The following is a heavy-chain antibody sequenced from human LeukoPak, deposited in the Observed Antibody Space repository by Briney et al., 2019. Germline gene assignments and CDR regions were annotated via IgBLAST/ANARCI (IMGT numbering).Heavy chain of an antibody. CDR3: ARDAEITMVRGAPGWFDP. CDR1: GGSISSDDYY. D-gene: IGHD3-10*01. V-gene: IGHV4-39*07. CDR2: IYYYGST. Sequence: PSETLSLTRTVSGGSISSDDYYWGWIRQPPGKGLEWIGSIYYYGSTYYNASLKSRVTISVDTSKNQFSLKLSSVTAADTAVYYCARDAEITMVRGAPGWFDPWGQGTLVTVSS. J-gene: IGHJ5*02.